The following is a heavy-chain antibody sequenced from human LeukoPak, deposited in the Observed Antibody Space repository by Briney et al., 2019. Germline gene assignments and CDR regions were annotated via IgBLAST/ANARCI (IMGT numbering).Heavy chain of an antibody. D-gene: IGHD6-13*01. J-gene: IGHJ4*02. CDR1: GGSISSSSYY. V-gene: IGHV4-39*01. CDR3: ARLRQLVPRV. Sequence: PSETLPLTCTVSGGSISSSSYYWGWIRQPPGKGLEWIGSIYYSGSTYYNPSLKSRVTISVDTSKNQFSLKLSSVTAADTAVYYCARLRQLVPRVWGQGTLVTVSS. CDR2: IYYSGST.